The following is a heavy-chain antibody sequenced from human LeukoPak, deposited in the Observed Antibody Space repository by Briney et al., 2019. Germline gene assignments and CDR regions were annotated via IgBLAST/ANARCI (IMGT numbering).Heavy chain of an antibody. CDR1: GFIFSQYW. V-gene: IGHV3-74*03. CDR2: INTDGTVT. Sequence: GRSLRLSCAASGFIFSQYWVLWVRQAPGKGLESVSRINTDGTVTTYADSVEGRFTVSRDNADNTIFLQMNSVRDEDTAVYYWGTKQWLAASSDSWGQGTPVTVSS. D-gene: IGHD6-19*01. J-gene: IGHJ4*02. CDR3: GTKQWLAASSDS.